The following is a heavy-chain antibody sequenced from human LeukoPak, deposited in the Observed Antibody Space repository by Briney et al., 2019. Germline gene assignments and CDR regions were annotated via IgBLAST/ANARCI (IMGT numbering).Heavy chain of an antibody. V-gene: IGHV1-46*01. Sequence: ASVKVSCKASGYTFTSYYMHWVRQAPGQGLEWMGIINPSGGSTSYAQKFQSRVTMTRDMSTSTVYMELSSLRSEDTAVYYCAREGGVTAILYYFDYWGQGTLVTVSS. D-gene: IGHD2-21*02. CDR3: AREGGVTAILYYFDY. J-gene: IGHJ4*02. CDR2: INPSGGST. CDR1: GYTFTSYY.